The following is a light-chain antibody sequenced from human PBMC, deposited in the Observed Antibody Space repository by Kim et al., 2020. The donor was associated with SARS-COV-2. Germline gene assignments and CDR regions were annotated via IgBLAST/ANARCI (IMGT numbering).Light chain of an antibody. CDR1: SSDVGGYNY. CDR2: DVS. J-gene: IGLJ1*01. CDR3: TSYTSSSRYV. V-gene: IGLV2-14*03. Sequence: QSVLTQPASVSGSPGQSITISCTGISSDVGGYNYVSWYQQHPGQAPKLMIYDVSNRPSGVSNRFSGSKSGNTASLAISGLQAEDEADYYCTSYTSSSRYVFGTGTKVTVL.